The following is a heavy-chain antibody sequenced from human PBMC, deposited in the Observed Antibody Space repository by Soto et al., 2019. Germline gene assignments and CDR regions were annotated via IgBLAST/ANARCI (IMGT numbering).Heavy chain of an antibody. V-gene: IGHV1-3*01. CDR1: GYTFTSYA. D-gene: IGHD2-2*01. Sequence: GASVKVSCKASGYTFTSYAMHWVRQAPGQRLEWMGWISAGDGNTKYSQKFQGRVTITRDTSASTAYMELSSLRSEDTAVYYCARELGYCSSTSCPYYYGMDVWGQGTTVTVSS. J-gene: IGHJ6*01. CDR3: ARELGYCSSTSCPYYYGMDV. CDR2: ISAGDGNT.